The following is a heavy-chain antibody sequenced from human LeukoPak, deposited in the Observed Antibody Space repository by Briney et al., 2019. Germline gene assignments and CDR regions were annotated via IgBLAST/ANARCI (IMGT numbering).Heavy chain of an antibody. CDR3: ARHLGSGWSPYYFDY. Sequence: GESLKISCKGPGYSFTSYWIGWVRQMPGKGLEWMGIIYPGDSDTRYSPSFQGQVTISADKSISTAYLQWSSLKASDTAMYYCARHLGSGWSPYYFDYWGQGTLVTVSS. J-gene: IGHJ4*02. D-gene: IGHD6-19*01. CDR2: IYPGDSDT. CDR1: GYSFTSYW. V-gene: IGHV5-51*01.